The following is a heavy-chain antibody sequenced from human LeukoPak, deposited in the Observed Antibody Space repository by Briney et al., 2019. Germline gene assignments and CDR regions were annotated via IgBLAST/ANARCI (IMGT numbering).Heavy chain of an antibody. CDR1: GYTFTGYY. CDR3: AIPLEAARPGGALTG. J-gene: IGHJ4*02. V-gene: IGHV1-2*02. CDR2: INPNSGGT. D-gene: IGHD3-9*01. Sequence: ASVKVSCKASGYTFTGYYMHWVRQAPGQGLEWMGWINPNSGGTNYAQKFQGRVTMTRDTSISTAYMELSRLRSDDTAVYYCAIPLEAARPGGALTGWGQGTLVTVSS.